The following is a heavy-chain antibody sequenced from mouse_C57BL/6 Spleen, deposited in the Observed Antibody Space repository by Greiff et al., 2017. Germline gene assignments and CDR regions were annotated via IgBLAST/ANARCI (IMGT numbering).Heavy chain of an antibody. D-gene: IGHD4-1*01. J-gene: IGHJ2*01. CDR2: ISDGGSYT. CDR3: ARDGGIWDEDY. V-gene: IGHV5-4*01. CDR1: GFTFSSYA. Sequence: EVQRVESGGGLVKPGGSLKLSCAASGFTFSSYAMSWVRQTPEKRLEWVATISDGGSYTYYPDNVKGRFTISRDNAKNNLYLQMSHLKSEDTAMYYCARDGGIWDEDYWGQGTTLTVSS.